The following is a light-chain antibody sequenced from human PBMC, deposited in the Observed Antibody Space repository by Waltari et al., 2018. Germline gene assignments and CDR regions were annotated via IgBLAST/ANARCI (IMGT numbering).Light chain of an antibody. CDR1: QSVSSSH. J-gene: IGKJ3*01. CDR2: DTS. CDR3: QHYGSIPFT. V-gene: IGKV3-20*01. Sequence: EIVLTQSPGTLSLSHGERGTLFCRASQSVSSSHLAWYQQRPGQAPRLLISDTSARATGIPDRFSGGGSGTDFTLTITRLEPEDFAVYYCQHYGSIPFTFGPGTTVDMK.